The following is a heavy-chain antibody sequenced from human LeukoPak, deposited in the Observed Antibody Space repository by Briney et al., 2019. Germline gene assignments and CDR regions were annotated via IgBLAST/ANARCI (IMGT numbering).Heavy chain of an antibody. J-gene: IGHJ4*02. CDR1: GFTFSNYA. D-gene: IGHD3-10*01. CDR3: ANGRMGFGELPFDY. V-gene: IGHV3-23*01. CDR2: ISGSGGST. Sequence: GGSLRLSCAASGFTFSNYAMSWVRQAPGKGLEWVSAISGSGGSTYYADSVKGRFTISRDNSTNTLYLQMNSLRAEDTAVYYCANGRMGFGELPFDYWGQGTLVTVSS.